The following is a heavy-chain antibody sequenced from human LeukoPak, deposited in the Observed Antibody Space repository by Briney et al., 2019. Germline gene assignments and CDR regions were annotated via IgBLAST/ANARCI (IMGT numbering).Heavy chain of an antibody. CDR3: ARGTVRAFDI. CDR1: GGSFSGYY. CDR2: INHSGST. J-gene: IGHJ3*02. D-gene: IGHD3-10*01. V-gene: IGHV4-34*01. Sequence: SETLSLTCAVYGGSFSGYYWSWIRQPPGKGLEWIGEINHSGSTNYNPSLKSRVTISVDTSKNQFSPKLSSVTAADTAVYYCARGTVRAFDIWGQGTMVTVSS.